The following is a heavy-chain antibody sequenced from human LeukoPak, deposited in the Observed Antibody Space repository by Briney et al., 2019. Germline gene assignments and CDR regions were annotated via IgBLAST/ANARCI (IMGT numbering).Heavy chain of an antibody. V-gene: IGHV3-11*04. CDR2: ISSSSSTI. J-gene: IGHJ4*02. CDR3: ARDHKPYYFGY. D-gene: IGHD1-14*01. Sequence: GGSLRLSCAASGFTFSDYYMSWIRQAPGKGLEWVSYISSSSSTIYYADSVKGRFTISRDNAKNSLYLQMNSLRAEDRAVYYCARDHKPYYFGYWGQGTLVTVSS. CDR1: GFTFSDYY.